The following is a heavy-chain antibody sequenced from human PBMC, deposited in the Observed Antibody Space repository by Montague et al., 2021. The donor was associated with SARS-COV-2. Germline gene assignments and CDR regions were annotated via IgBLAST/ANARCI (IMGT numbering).Heavy chain of an antibody. D-gene: IGHD3-22*01. CDR3: ARGRQHFNMIVVVMTGGEYYFDY. CDR2: INHRGTS. Sequence: SETLSLTCTVYGGSFSDYYWSWSRQHPGQGLEWIGEINHRGTSKYNTSLKSQVPISLDTSTNQFYLSLSPVTAADTAVYYCARGRQHFNMIVVVMTGGEYYFDYWGQGTLVTVSS. J-gene: IGHJ4*02. V-gene: IGHV4-34*01. CDR1: GGSFSDYY.